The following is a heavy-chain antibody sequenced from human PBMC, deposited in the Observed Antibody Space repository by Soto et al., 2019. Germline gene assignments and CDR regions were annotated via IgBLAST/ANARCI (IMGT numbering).Heavy chain of an antibody. Sequence: VKVSCKASGGTFSSYAISWVRQAPGQGLEWMGGIIPIFGTANYAQKFQGRVTITADESTSTAYMELSSLRSEDTAVYYCASWYYYGSGSYYLYGMDVWGQGTTVTVSS. CDR3: ASWYYYGSGSYYLYGMDV. CDR1: GGTFSSYA. J-gene: IGHJ6*02. V-gene: IGHV1-69*13. CDR2: IIPIFGTA. D-gene: IGHD3-10*01.